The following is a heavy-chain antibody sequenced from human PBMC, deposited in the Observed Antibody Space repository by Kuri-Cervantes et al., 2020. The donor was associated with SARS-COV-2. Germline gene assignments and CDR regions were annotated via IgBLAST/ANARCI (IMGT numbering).Heavy chain of an antibody. J-gene: IGHJ6*03. CDR3: ARDSLVYYYYMDV. Sequence: GESLKISCAASGFTVSSNYRSWVRQAPGKGLEWISLIYRCGSTYYEDSVKGRFTISRDNSKNTLYLQMNSLRAEDTAVYYCARDSLVYYYYMDVWGKGTTVTVSS. V-gene: IGHV3-66*03. CDR1: GFTVSSNY. CDR2: IYRCGST.